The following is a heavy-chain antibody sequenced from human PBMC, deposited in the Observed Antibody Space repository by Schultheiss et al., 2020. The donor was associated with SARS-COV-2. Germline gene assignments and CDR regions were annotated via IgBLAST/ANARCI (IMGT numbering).Heavy chain of an antibody. CDR3: ARDPTALHYFDY. J-gene: IGHJ4*02. Sequence: GGSLRLSCAASGFTFSSYAMSWVRQAPGKGLEWVSAISGSGGSTYYADSVKGRFTISRDNAKNSLYLQMNSLRAEDTAVYYCARDPTALHYFDYWGQGTLVTVSS. CDR2: ISGSGGST. V-gene: IGHV3-23*01. D-gene: IGHD5-18*01. CDR1: GFTFSSYA.